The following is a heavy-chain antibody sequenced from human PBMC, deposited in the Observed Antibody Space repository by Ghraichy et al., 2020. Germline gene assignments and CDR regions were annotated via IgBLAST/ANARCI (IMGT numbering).Heavy chain of an antibody. D-gene: IGHD6-13*01. V-gene: IGHV1-2*02. J-gene: IGHJ4*02. CDR3: ARNPGAAAGSFDN. CDR2: ITPNSGGT. Sequence: ASVKVSCKASGYTFTGYYIHWVRQAPGQGLEWMGWITPNSGGTNYAQKFQGRVTLTRDTSISTAYMELSRLKSDDTAVYYCARNPGAAAGSFDNWGQGTLVTVSS. CDR1: GYTFTGYY.